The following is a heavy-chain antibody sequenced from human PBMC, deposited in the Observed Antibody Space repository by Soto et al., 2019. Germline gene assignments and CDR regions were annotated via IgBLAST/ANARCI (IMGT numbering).Heavy chain of an antibody. J-gene: IGHJ2*01. CDR3: ARDLGGDKDL. V-gene: IGHV3-30-3*01. CDR1: GFTFSTYT. CDR2: VSYDGSNK. D-gene: IGHD4-17*01. Sequence: QVQLVESGGGVVQPGRSLRLSCAASGFTFSTYTMHWVRQAPGKGLEWVALVSYDGSNKYYEDSVKGRFTISRDNTKNTLYLQMHSLRAEDTAMYYCARDLGGDKDLWGRGTLVTVSS.